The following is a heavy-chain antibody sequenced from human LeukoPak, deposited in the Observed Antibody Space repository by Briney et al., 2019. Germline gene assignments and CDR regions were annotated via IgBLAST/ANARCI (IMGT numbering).Heavy chain of an antibody. Sequence: ASVKVSCKASGYTFTSYGIGWVRQAPGQGLEWMGWISAYNGNTNYAQKLQGRVTMTTDTSTSTAYMELRSLRSDDTAVYYCARVLRFFEWLSVFDYWGQGTLVTVSS. CDR2: ISAYNGNT. CDR3: ARVLRFFEWLSVFDY. D-gene: IGHD3-3*01. J-gene: IGHJ4*02. V-gene: IGHV1-18*01. CDR1: GYTFTSYG.